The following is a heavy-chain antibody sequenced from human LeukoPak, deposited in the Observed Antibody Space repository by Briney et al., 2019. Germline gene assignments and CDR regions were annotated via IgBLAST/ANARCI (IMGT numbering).Heavy chain of an antibody. Sequence: GGSLRLSCAASGFTFSSYSMNWVRQAPGKGLEWVSSISSSSSYIYYADSVKGRFTISRDNSKNTLFLQMNSLRAEDTAVYFCAKDQYSRYYGMDVWGQGTTVTVSS. D-gene: IGHD4-11*01. CDR2: ISSSSSYI. CDR3: AKDQYSRYYGMDV. CDR1: GFTFSSYS. V-gene: IGHV3-21*01. J-gene: IGHJ6*02.